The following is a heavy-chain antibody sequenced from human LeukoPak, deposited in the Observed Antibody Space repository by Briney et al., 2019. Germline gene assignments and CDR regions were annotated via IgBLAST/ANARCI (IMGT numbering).Heavy chain of an antibody. D-gene: IGHD2-8*02. V-gene: IGHV1-8*01. CDR1: RSTFKTYD. J-gene: IGHJ6*03. CDR2: MNPKSGDA. Sequence: ASVRVSCKACRSTFKTYDIISVRQASGQGLEWMGWMNPKSGDAGCAETFQASVTMTRNISMNTAYMELSNLKSEDTAIYYCARGVLGYYYYYMYLWGEGTTVTVSS. CDR3: ARGVLGYYYYYMYL.